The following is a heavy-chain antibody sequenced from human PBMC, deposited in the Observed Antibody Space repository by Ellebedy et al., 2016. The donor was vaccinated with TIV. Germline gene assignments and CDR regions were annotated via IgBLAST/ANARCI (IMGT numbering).Heavy chain of an antibody. Sequence: AASVKVSCKASGYTFTGYYMHWVRQAPGQGLEWMGWINPNSGCTNYAQKFQGWVTMTKDTSISTAYMELSRLRTDDTAVYYCAVAAAGKDYYYGMDVWGQGTTVTVSS. V-gene: IGHV1-2*04. CDR1: GYTFTGYY. CDR2: INPNSGCT. CDR3: AVAAAGKDYYYGMDV. J-gene: IGHJ6*02. D-gene: IGHD6-13*01.